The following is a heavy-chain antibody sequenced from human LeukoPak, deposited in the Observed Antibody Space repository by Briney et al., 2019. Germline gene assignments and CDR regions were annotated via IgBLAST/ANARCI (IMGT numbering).Heavy chain of an antibody. V-gene: IGHV4-30-4*01. CDR3: ARVGGYYYGSGSPAMYNWFDP. CDR2: IYYSGST. D-gene: IGHD3-10*01. J-gene: IGHJ5*02. CDR1: GGSISSGDYY. Sequence: SETLSLTCTVSGGSISSGDYYWSWIRQPPGKGLEWIGYIYYSGSTYYNPSLKSRVTISVDTSKNQFSLKLSSVTAADTAVYYYARVGGYYYGSGSPAMYNWFDPWGQGTLVTVSS.